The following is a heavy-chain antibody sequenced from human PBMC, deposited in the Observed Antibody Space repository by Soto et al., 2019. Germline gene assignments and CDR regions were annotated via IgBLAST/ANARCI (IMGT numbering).Heavy chain of an antibody. CDR2: IYHSGMT. V-gene: IGHV4-31*03. CDR3: ATVRWELHDAFDI. J-gene: IGHJ3*02. Sequence: QVQLQESGPGLVKPSQTLSLTCTVSGGSISTGGYYWSWIRQHQGRGLEWIGYIYHSGMTFSNPSLQSRVAISIDTSKNKFSLKLSSVTAADTAVYYCATVRWELHDAFDIWGQGTMVSVSS. D-gene: IGHD1-26*01. CDR1: GGSISTGGYY.